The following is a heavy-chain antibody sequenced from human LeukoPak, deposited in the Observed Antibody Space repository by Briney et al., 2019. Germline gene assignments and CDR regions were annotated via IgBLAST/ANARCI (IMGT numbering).Heavy chain of an antibody. CDR2: INPNSGGT. J-gene: IGHJ5*02. Sequence: ASVKVSCKASGYTFTGYYMHWVRQAPGQGLEWMGWINPNSGGTNYAQKFQGWVTMTRDTPISTAYMELSRLRSDDTAVYYCARSPYCSSTSCYYWFDPWGQGTLVTVSS. CDR3: ARSPYCSSTSCYYWFDP. CDR1: GYTFTGYY. V-gene: IGHV1-2*04. D-gene: IGHD2-2*01.